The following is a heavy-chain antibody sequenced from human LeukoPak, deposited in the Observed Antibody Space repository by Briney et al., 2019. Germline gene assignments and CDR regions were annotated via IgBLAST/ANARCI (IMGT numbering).Heavy chain of an antibody. CDR3: ARVTSQYYYDSSGYEINWFDP. CDR2: IIPILGIA. CDR1: GGTFSSYA. V-gene: IGHV1-69*04. Sequence: SVKVSCKASGGTFSSYAISWVRQAPGQGLEWMGRIIPILGIANHAQKFQGRVTITADKSTSTAYMELSSLRSEDTAVYYCARVTSQYYYDSSGYEINWFDPWGQGTLVTVSS. J-gene: IGHJ5*02. D-gene: IGHD3-22*01.